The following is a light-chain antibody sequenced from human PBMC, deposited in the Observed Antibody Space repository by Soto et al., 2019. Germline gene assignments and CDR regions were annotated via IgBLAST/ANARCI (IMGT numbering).Light chain of an antibody. V-gene: IGKV1-5*03. Sequence: IQITQSPSTLSGSVVDRGPITCRASQTISSWLAWYQQKPGKAPKLLIYKASTLKSGVPSRFSGSGSGTEFTLTISSLQPDDFATYYCQHYNSYSEAFGQGTKVDI. CDR1: QTISSW. CDR3: QHYNSYSEA. CDR2: KAS. J-gene: IGKJ1*01.